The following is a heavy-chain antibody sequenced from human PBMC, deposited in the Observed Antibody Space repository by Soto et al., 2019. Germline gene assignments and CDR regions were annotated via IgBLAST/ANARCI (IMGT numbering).Heavy chain of an antibody. D-gene: IGHD3-16*01. CDR3: ARGQITITA. CDR1: GFIVSSNY. CDR2: IHSGGIT. V-gene: IGHV3-53*02. Sequence: EVQLVETGGGLIQPGGSLRLSCAASGFIVSSNYMSWVRRAPGKGLEWVSVIHSGGITYYADSVKGRFTISRDSSQNTLYLQMNSLRPEVTAVYYCARGQITITAWGQGTLVTVSS. J-gene: IGHJ4*02.